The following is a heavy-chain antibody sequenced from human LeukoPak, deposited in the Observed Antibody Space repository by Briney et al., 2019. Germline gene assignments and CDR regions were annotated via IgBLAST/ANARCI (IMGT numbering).Heavy chain of an antibody. CDR2: IYSGGST. J-gene: IGHJ4*02. D-gene: IGHD3/OR15-3a*01. Sequence: GGSLRLSCAASGFTVSSNYMSWVRQAPGKGLEWVSVIYSGGSTYYADSVKGRFTISRDNSKNTLYLQMNSLRAEDTAVYYCAKDLAMNKTPDLGDWWGQGTLVTVSS. CDR3: AKDLAMNKTPDLGDW. V-gene: IGHV3-66*02. CDR1: GFTVSSNY.